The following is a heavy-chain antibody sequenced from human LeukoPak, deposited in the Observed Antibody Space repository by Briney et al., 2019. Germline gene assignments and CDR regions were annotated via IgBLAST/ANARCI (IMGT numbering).Heavy chain of an antibody. CDR1: GGSISSYY. V-gene: IGHV4-59*01. Sequence: SETLSLTCTVSGGSISSYYWSWIRQPPGKGLEWIGYIYYSGSTNYNPSLKSRVTISVDTSKNQFSLKLSSVTAADTAVYYCASSPTALDRLGDYFDYWGQGTLVTVSS. CDR2: IYYSGST. J-gene: IGHJ4*02. D-gene: IGHD1-1*01. CDR3: ASSPTALDRLGDYFDY.